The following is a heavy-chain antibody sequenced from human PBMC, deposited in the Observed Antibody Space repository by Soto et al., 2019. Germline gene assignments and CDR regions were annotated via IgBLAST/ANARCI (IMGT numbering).Heavy chain of an antibody. CDR3: ARGGLHPQNPTYYFDY. D-gene: IGHD4-4*01. CDR1: GFTFSSYS. Sequence: PGGSLRLSCAASGFTFSSYSMNWVRQAPGKGLEWVSYISSSSSTIYYADSVKGRFTISRDNAKNSLYLQMNSLRDEDTAVYYCARGGLHPQNPTYYFDYWGQGTLVTVSS. CDR2: ISSSSSTI. V-gene: IGHV3-48*02. J-gene: IGHJ4*02.